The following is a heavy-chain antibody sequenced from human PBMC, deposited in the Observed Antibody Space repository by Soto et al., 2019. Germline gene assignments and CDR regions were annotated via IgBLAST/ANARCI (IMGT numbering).Heavy chain of an antibody. V-gene: IGHV1-69*01. D-gene: IGHD3-10*01. CDR2: IIPIFDAT. CDR1: GGTFSRHS. J-gene: IGHJ4*02. Sequence: QVQMVQSGAEVKKPGSSARVSCKVSGGTFSRHSISWVRQAPGQGLEWMGGIIPIFDATQYAQQFQGRLTITADESTATFHMDLSGLRPEDTAIYYCARDLTAVRGSWGQGILVTVS. CDR3: ARDLTAVRGS.